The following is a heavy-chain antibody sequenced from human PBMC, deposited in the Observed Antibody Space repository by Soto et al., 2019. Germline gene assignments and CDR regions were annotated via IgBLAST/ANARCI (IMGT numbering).Heavy chain of an antibody. CDR2: ISGSGGST. CDR3: ATGNQYYYGAGSPQGDAFDI. CDR1: EFTFSSYA. V-gene: IGHV3-23*01. D-gene: IGHD3-10*01. Sequence: EVQLLESGGGLVQPGGSLRLSCAASEFTFSSYAMSWVRQARGKGLEWVSAISGSGGSTYYADSVKGRFTISRDNYKNTLYLQMNSMRAEDTAVYYCATGNQYYYGAGSPQGDAFDIWGQGTMATVSS. J-gene: IGHJ3*02.